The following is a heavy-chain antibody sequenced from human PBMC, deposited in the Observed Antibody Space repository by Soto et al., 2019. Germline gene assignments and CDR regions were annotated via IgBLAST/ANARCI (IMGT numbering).Heavy chain of an antibody. CDR2: IFHDGSNT. CDR3: ARGRGSPSYFDY. V-gene: IGHV3-33*01. J-gene: IGHJ4*02. Sequence: SLRLSFRTSGFTFTKYAMHWVRQAPGKGLKWVAVIFHDGSNTYYADSVKGRFTVSRDNANNSLYLQMNSLRDDDTAVYYCARGRGSPSYFDYWGQGT. CDR1: GFTFTKYA. D-gene: IGHD3-16*01.